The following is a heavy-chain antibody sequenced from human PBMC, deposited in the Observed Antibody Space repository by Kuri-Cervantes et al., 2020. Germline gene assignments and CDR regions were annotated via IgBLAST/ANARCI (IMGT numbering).Heavy chain of an antibody. J-gene: IGHJ5*02. Sequence: GESLKISCAASGFTFSNYCMSWVRQAPGKGLEWVAKIKQDGSEKYYVDSVKGRFTISRDNAKNSLYLQMNSLRAEDTAVYYCARRGSGTGFDPWGQGTLVTVSS. CDR2: IKQDGSEK. CDR3: ARRGSGTGFDP. CDR1: GFTFSNYC. D-gene: IGHD3-10*01. V-gene: IGHV3-7*01.